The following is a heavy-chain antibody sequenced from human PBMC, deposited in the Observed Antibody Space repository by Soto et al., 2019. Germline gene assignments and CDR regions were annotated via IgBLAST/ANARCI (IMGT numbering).Heavy chain of an antibody. V-gene: IGHV4-30-2*01. CDR1: GGTISNVGYS. J-gene: IGHJ4*02. CDR2: IYHSGST. Sequence: SEPLSLTCAVSGGTISNVGYSWIWIRQPPGKGLEWIGYIYHSGSTYYNPSLKSRVTISVDRSKNQFSLKLSSVTAADTAVYYCARASTTVNTLDYWGQGTLVTVSS. D-gene: IGHD4-17*01. CDR3: ARASTTVNTLDY.